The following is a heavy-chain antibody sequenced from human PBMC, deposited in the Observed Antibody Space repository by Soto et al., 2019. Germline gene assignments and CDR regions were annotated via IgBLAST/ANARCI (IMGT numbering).Heavy chain of an antibody. CDR2: IYSGGST. CDR3: AKGRAMWSGHHDFYYYGMDV. D-gene: IGHD2-2*01. V-gene: IGHV3-66*01. J-gene: IGHJ6*02. CDR1: GFTVSSNY. Sequence: PGGSLRLSCAASGFTVSSNYMSWVRQAPGKGLEWVSVIYSGGSTYYADSVKGRFTISRDNSKNTLYLQMNSLRAEDTAVYYCAKGRAMWSGHHDFYYYGMDVWGQGTTVTVSS.